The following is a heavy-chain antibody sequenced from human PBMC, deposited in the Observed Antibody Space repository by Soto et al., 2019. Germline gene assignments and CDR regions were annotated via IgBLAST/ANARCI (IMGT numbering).Heavy chain of an antibody. CDR2: ISYDGSNK. V-gene: IGHV3-30*03. CDR3: AQGYNSGPYYYFYMDV. J-gene: IGHJ6*03. CDR1: GFTFSSYG. D-gene: IGHD1-1*01. Sequence: QVQLVESGGGVVQPGRSLRLSCAASGFTFSSYGMHWVRQAPGKGLEWVAVISYDGSNKYYADSVKGRFTISRDNSKNKLYLQMHSLRAEDKAVYYCAQGYNSGPYYYFYMDVWGKGTTVTVSS.